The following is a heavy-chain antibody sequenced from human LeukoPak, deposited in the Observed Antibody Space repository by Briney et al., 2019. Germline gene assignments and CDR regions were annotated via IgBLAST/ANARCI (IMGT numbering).Heavy chain of an antibody. D-gene: IGHD3-10*01. V-gene: IGHV4-31*03. CDR2: IYYSGST. CDR1: GGSISSGGYY. Sequence: PSQTLSLTCTVSGGSISSGGYYWSWIRQHPGKGLEWIGYIYYSGSTYYNPSLKSRVTISVDTSKNQFSLKLSSVTAADTAVYYCARGRGVRGVIRVTAFDIWGQGTMVTVSS. CDR3: ARGRGVRGVIRVTAFDI. J-gene: IGHJ3*02.